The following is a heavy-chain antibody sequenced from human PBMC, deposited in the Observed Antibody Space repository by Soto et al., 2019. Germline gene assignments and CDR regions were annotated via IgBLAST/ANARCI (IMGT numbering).Heavy chain of an antibody. V-gene: IGHV3-66*01. CDR3: ARDRGSGWLYGMDV. D-gene: IGHD6-19*01. Sequence: RGSPRLSCAASEFTVSSNYMSWVRQAPGKGLEWVSVIYSGGSTYYADSVKGRFTISRDNSKNTLYLQMNSLRAEDTAVYYCARDRGSGWLYGMDVWGQGTTVTVSS. CDR2: IYSGGST. CDR1: EFTVSSNY. J-gene: IGHJ6*02.